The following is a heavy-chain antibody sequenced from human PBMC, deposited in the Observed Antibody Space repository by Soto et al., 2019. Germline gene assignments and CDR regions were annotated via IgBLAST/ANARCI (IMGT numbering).Heavy chain of an antibody. CDR3: ARVGAGFAASPFFDY. D-gene: IGHD6-13*01. CDR1: GFTFSGYW. J-gene: IGHJ4*02. CDR2: INSDGIST. Sequence: EVQLVESGGGLVQPGGSLRLSCAASGFTFSGYWMHWVRQVPGKGLVWVSHINSDGISTTYADSVKGRFTISRDNAKKTLYLQMNSLRAEDTAVYYCARVGAGFAASPFFDYWGQGTLVTVSS. V-gene: IGHV3-74*01.